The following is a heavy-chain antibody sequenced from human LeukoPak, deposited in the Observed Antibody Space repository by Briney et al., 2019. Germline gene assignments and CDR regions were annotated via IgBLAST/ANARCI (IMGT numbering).Heavy chain of an antibody. CDR3: ARATASNWFDP. CDR2: IKEDGSEK. D-gene: IGHD5-18*01. Sequence: GGSLRLSCAASGFTFSSYWMSWVRQAPGKGLEWVANIKEDGSEKYYVDSVKGRFTISRDNAKNSLYLQMNSLRAVDTAIYYCARATASNWFDPWGQGTLVTVSS. V-gene: IGHV3-7*01. J-gene: IGHJ5*02. CDR1: GFTFSSYW.